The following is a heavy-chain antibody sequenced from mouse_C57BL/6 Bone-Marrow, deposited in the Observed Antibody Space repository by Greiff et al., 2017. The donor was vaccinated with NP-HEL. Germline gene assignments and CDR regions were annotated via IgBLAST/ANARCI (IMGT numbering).Heavy chain of an antibody. Sequence: QVQLQQSGAELVKPGASVKMYCKAFGYRLASCGDLLVEEVSGQCLEWIGEIDPGGGYTNYNQKFKGKATLTVDTSSSTAYMQLSSLTSEDSAVYYCARSGGYDAFAYWGQGTLVTVSA. CDR1: GYRLASCG. J-gene: IGHJ3*01. CDR2: IDPGGGYT. D-gene: IGHD2-2*01. V-gene: IGHV1-50*01. CDR3: ARSGGYDAFAY.